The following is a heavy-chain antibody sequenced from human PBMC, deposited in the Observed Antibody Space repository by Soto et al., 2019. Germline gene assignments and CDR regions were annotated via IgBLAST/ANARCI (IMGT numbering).Heavy chain of an antibody. D-gene: IGHD6-6*01. Sequence: KGLEWMGIIYPGDSDTRYSPSFQGQVTISADKSISTAYLQWSSLKASDTAMYYCARLLGSSSSVYYYYYYMDVWGKGTTLTVSS. V-gene: IGHV5-51*01. J-gene: IGHJ6*03. CDR2: IYPGDSDT. CDR3: ARLLGSSSSVYYYYYYMDV.